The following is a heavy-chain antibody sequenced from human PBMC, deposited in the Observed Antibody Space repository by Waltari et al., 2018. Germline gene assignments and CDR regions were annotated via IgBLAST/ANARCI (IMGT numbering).Heavy chain of an antibody. CDR2: VHDSGKA. Sequence: SCGHESPGTGVGWIGQVHDSGKANYKPSFAGQVTVSRYTSTYHVALKMTSATAADTALYYCARDRGRGLYLDTWGQGILVTVSP. J-gene: IGHJ4*02. V-gene: IGHV4-4*02. D-gene: IGHD2-15*01. CDR3: ARDRGRGLYLDT.